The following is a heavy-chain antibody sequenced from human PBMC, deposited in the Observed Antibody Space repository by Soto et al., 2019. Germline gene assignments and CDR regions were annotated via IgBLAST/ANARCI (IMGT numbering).Heavy chain of an antibody. Sequence: QVQLVQSGTEVKKPGASVKVSCKASGYTFTSYGISWVRQAPGQGLEWMGWIRGYNGNTNYAQKFQDRVTMTTDTSTSTAYMDLRSLRSDDTAVYYCARLEGYCSGGSCYGGAVFDYWGQGTLVTVSS. D-gene: IGHD2-15*01. CDR3: ARLEGYCSGGSCYGGAVFDY. V-gene: IGHV1-18*01. J-gene: IGHJ4*02. CDR1: GYTFTSYG. CDR2: IRGYNGNT.